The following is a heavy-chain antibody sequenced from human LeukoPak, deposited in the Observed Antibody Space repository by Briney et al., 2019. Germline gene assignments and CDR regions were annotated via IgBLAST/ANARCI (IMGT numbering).Heavy chain of an antibody. CDR1: GGSFSGYY. CDR3: ARARYNWFDP. J-gene: IGHJ5*02. Sequence: SETLSLTCAVYGGSFSGYYWSWIRQPPGKGLEWIGEINHSGSTNYNPSLKSRVTISVDTSKNQFSLDLSSVTAADTAVYYCARARYNWFDPWGQGTLVTVSS. CDR2: INHSGST. V-gene: IGHV4-34*01.